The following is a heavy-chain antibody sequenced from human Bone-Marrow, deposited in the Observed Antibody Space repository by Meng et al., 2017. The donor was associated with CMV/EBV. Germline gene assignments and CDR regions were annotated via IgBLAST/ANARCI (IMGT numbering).Heavy chain of an antibody. CDR3: ARGGGYYDSSGYYNLDY. V-gene: IGHV3-21*01. Sequence: LSLTCAASGFTFSTYNMNWVRQAPGKGLEWVSSISSSGNYIYYADSVKGRFTISRDNAKNSLYLRMNNLRAEDTAVYYCARGGGYYDSSGYYNLDYWGQGTLVTVSS. CDR1: GFTFSTYN. J-gene: IGHJ4*02. D-gene: IGHD3-22*01. CDR2: ISSSGNYI.